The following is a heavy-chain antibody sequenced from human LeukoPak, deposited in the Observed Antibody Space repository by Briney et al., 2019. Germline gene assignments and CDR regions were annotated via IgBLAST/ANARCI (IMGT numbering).Heavy chain of an antibody. D-gene: IGHD2-2*01. CDR2: INPNSGGT. Sequence: ASVKVSCKASGYTFTGYYMHWVRQAPGQGLEWIGWINPNSGGTNYAQKFQGRVTMTRDTSISTAYMELSRLRSDDTAVYYCARELHYWSSSGDTRNFDYWGQGTLVTVSS. V-gene: IGHV1-2*02. CDR3: ARELHYWSSSGDTRNFDY. CDR1: GYTFTGYY. J-gene: IGHJ4*02.